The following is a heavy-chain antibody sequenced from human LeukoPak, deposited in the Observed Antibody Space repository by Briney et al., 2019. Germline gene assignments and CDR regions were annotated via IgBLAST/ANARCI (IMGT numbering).Heavy chain of an antibody. CDR1: GFSVSSYS. D-gene: IGHD1-20*01. Sequence: GGSLRLSCAASGFSVSSYSMHWVRQPPGKGLVWVSRINSGGSSTYYADSVKGRFTISRDNAKNTLYLQMNSLRGEDTAVYYCVVSITGTYDYWGQGTLVTVSS. V-gene: IGHV3-74*01. CDR3: VVSITGTYDY. J-gene: IGHJ4*02. CDR2: INSGGSST.